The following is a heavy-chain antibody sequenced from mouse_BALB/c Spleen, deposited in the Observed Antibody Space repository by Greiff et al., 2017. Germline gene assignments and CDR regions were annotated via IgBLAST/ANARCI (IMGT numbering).Heavy chain of an antibody. Sequence: QVQLKASGAELMKPGASVKISCKATGYTFSSYWIEWVKQRPGHGLEWIGEILPGSGSTNYNEKFKGKATFTADTSSNTAYMQLSSLTSADSAVYYCARLDSSGYLDYYAMDYWGQGTSVTVSS. CDR3: ARLDSSGYLDYYAMDY. CDR2: ILPGSGST. J-gene: IGHJ4*01. D-gene: IGHD3-2*01. CDR1: GYTFSSYW. V-gene: IGHV1-9*01.